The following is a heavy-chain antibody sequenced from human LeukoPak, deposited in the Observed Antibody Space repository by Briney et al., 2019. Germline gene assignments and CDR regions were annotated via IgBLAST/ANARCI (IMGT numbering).Heavy chain of an antibody. CDR2: IYTSGST. D-gene: IGHD3-10*01. J-gene: IGHJ4*02. CDR3: ARLGVRGVTASFDY. CDR1: GGSISSYY. V-gene: IGHV4-4*07. Sequence: SETLSLTCTVSGGSISSYYWSWIRQPAGKGLEWIGRIYTSGSTNYNPSLKSRVTMSVDTSKNQFSLKLSSVTAADTAVYYCARLGVRGVTASFDYWGQGTLVTVSS.